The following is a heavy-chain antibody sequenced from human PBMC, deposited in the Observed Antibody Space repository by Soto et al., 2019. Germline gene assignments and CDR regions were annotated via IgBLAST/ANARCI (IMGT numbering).Heavy chain of an antibody. V-gene: IGHV3-72*01. J-gene: IGHJ4*02. CDR1: GFICSDHY. CDR2: SRNRANSYTT. D-gene: IGHD6-19*01. Sequence: GGSLRLSCAVSGFICSDHYMDWVRQAPGKGLEWVARSRNRANSYTTEYAASVKGRFTISRDDSKNSLYLQMNSLKTEDTAVYYCARVRLSDGWFPFDYWGQGALVTVSS. CDR3: ARVRLSDGWFPFDY.